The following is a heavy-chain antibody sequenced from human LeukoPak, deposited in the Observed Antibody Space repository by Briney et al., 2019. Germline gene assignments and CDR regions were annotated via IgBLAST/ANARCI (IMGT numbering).Heavy chain of an antibody. CDR3: ARNFGYYGSGSPVDY. CDR2: IYSGGST. Sequence: GGSLRLSCAASGFTVSSNYMSWVRQAPGKGLEWVSVIYSGGSTYYADSVKGRFTISRDNSKNTLYLQMNSLRAEDTAVYYCARNFGYYGSGSPVDYWGQGTLVTVSS. V-gene: IGHV3-53*01. D-gene: IGHD3-10*01. CDR1: GFTVSSNY. J-gene: IGHJ4*02.